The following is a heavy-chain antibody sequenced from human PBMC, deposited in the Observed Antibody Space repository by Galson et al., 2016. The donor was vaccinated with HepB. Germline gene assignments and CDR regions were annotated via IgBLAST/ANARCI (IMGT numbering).Heavy chain of an antibody. V-gene: IGHV6-1*01. Sequence: CAISGDSVSSNSAAGNWIRQSPSRGLEWLGRTYYRSKWYHDYAVSVKSRILINPDTSKNHFSLQLNSVTPEDTAVYYCARTKWGWFDPWGQGTLVTVSS. J-gene: IGHJ5*02. D-gene: IGHD2-8*01. CDR3: ARTKWGWFDP. CDR1: GDSVSSNSAA. CDR2: TYYRSKWYH.